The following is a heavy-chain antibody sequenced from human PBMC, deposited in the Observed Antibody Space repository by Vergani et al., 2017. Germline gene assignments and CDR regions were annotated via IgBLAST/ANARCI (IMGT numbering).Heavy chain of an antibody. CDR3: ARFRGPDIVGTAFDF. CDR1: GTSISGSSDY. D-gene: IGHD5-12*01. CDR2: INDIGST. V-gene: IGHV4-39*07. Sequence: QLQLQESGPGLLKPSETLSLTCSVSGTSISGSSDYWSWIRQSPGKGLEWIGAINDIGSTNYNPSLKSRVTISVDTSKTQFSLRLNSVTAADTAVYYCARFRGPDIVGTAFDFWAQGTLVTVSS. J-gene: IGHJ4*02.